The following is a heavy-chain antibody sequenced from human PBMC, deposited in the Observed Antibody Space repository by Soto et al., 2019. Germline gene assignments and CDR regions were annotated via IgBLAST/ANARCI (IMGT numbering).Heavy chain of an antibody. J-gene: IGHJ4*02. Sequence: QVQLVQSGAEVKKPGSSVKVSCKASGYTFNTYAINWVRQAPGQGLEWMGGIIPKIDRPKYAQKFQGRVTITMDAPTTTAYMEMTSLRSDDTAVYYCTRRDRCGGDIGGFDYWGQGTLVTVSS. CDR2: IIPKIDRP. V-gene: IGHV1-69*01. CDR1: GYTFNTYA. D-gene: IGHD3-16*02. CDR3: TRRDRCGGDIGGFDY.